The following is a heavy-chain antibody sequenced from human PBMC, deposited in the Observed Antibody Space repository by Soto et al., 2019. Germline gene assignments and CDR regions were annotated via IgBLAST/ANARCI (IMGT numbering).Heavy chain of an antibody. D-gene: IGHD3-10*01. Sequence: QVQLVQSGAEVKKPGASVKVSCKASGYTFTSYEINWVRQDTGPGLEWKGWMNPNSGDTGYAHKFQGRVTMTSNTSISNAYMELRSLRSEYTAVYYCARGELLWVGELLRWGKGTLVTVSS. CDR2: MNPNSGDT. V-gene: IGHV1-8*01. CDR1: GYTFTSYE. CDR3: ARGELLWVGELLR. J-gene: IGHJ4*02.